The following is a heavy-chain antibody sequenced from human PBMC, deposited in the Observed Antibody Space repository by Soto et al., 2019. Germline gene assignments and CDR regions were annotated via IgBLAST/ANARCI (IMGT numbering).Heavy chain of an antibody. CDR3: ARGQEGVVATH. CDR1: GGSLSGYY. D-gene: IGHD5-12*01. V-gene: IGHV4-34*01. J-gene: IGHJ4*01. Sequence: QVQLQQWGAGLLKPSETLSLKCAVTGGSLSGYYWSWIRQPPGKGLEWIGEVKDGGHTNYSPSLRGKVTIESDTSNNQFSLRLNSVTAADTGVYYCARGQEGVVATHWDHGSLVTVSS. CDR2: VKDGGHT.